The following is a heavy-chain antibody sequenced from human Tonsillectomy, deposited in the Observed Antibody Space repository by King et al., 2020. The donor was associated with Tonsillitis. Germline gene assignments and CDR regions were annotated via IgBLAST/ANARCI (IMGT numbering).Heavy chain of an antibody. J-gene: IGHJ5*02. CDR1: GFTFSSYW. D-gene: IGHD6-19*01. V-gene: IGHV3-74*02. CDR2: INSDGSEA. Sequence: VQLVESGGGLVQPGGSLRLSCAASGFTFSSYWVHWVRQAPGKGPVWVSLINSDGSEARYADFVKGRFTISRDNAKNTLYLQMNSLRDEDTAMYYCSRGSSGGWPCYWFDPWGQGTLVTVSS. CDR3: SRGSSGGWPCYWFDP.